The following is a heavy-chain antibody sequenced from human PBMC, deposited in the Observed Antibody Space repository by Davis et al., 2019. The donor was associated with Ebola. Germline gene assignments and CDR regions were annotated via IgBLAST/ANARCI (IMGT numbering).Heavy chain of an antibody. Sequence: GESLEISCAASGFTFSSYWIHWVRQAPGKGLVWVSRINTDGSRTRDADSVKGRFTISRDNAKNTLYLQMNSLRAEDTAVYYCARVLSYCSGGSCPGGSDHWGQGTLVTVSS. CDR1: GFTFSSYW. V-gene: IGHV3-74*01. CDR3: ARVLSYCSGGSCPGGSDH. CDR2: INTDGSRT. D-gene: IGHD2-15*01. J-gene: IGHJ4*02.